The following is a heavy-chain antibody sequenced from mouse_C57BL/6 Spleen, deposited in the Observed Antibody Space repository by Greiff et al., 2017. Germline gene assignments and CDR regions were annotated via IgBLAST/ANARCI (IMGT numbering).Heavy chain of an antibody. V-gene: IGHV6-3*01. CDR1: GFTFSNYW. Sequence: EVKLEESGGGLVQPGGSMKLSCVASGFTFSNYWMNWVRQSPEKGLEWVAQIRLKSDNYATHYAESVKGRFTISRDDSKSSVYLQMNNLRAEDTGIDYCTGYDYDASSWFAYWGQGTLVTVSA. J-gene: IGHJ3*01. CDR3: TGYDYDASSWFAY. CDR2: IRLKSDNYAT. D-gene: IGHD2-4*01.